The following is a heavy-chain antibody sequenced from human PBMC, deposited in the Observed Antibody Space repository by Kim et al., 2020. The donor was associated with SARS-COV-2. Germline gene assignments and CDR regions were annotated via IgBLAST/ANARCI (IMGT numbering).Heavy chain of an antibody. CDR3: TISGVLDTAAAVYYYGMDG. CDR2: IKSKTDGGTT. D-gene: IGHD6-13*01. Sequence: GGSLRLSCAASGFTFSNAWMSWVRQAPGKGLGWVGRIKSKTDGGTTDYAAPVKGRFTISRDDSKNTLYLQMNSLKTEDTAVYYCTISGVLDTAAAVYYYGMDGWGQGTTVTVSS. V-gene: IGHV3-15*01. CDR1: GFTFSNAW. J-gene: IGHJ6*02.